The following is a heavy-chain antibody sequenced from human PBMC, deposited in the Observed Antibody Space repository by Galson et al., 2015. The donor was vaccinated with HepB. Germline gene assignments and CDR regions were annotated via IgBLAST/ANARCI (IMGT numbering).Heavy chain of an antibody. V-gene: IGHV3-23*01. J-gene: IGHJ4*02. D-gene: IGHD3-10*02. CDR3: AKDLLGGNARFGELSLSLDY. CDR2: ISGSGGST. CDR1: GFTFSSYA. Sequence: SLRLSCAASGFTFSSYAMSWVRQAPGKGLEWVSAISGSGGSTYYADSVKGRFTVSRDNSKNTLYLQMNSLRAEDTAVYYCAKDLLGGNARFGELSLSLDYWGQGTLVTVSS.